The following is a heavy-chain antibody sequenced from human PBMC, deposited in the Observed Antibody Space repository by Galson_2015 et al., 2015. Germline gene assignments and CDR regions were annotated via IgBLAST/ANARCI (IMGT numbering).Heavy chain of an antibody. CDR1: GFTFNNYV. CDR3: TTDFSDGWFGG. D-gene: IGHD3-10*01. CDR2: ISGSVGRTT. V-gene: IGHV3-15*01. J-gene: IGHJ4*02. Sequence: SLRLSCAASGFTFNNYVMSWVRQAPGKGLEWVSSISGSVGRTTDYAAPVKGRFTVSRDDLKNMAYLQMNSLKPEDTAMYYCTTDFSDGWFGGWGQGTLVTVPS.